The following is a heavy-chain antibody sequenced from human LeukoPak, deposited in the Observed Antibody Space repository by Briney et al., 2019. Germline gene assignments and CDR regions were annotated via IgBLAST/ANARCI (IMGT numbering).Heavy chain of an antibody. CDR2: ISAYNGNT. D-gene: IGHD2-15*01. V-gene: IGHV1-18*01. Sequence: GVSVKVSCKASGYTFTSYGITWVRQAPGQGLEWMGWISAYNGNTKYAQNFQGRVTMTTDTSTDTAYMELRNLRSDDTAFYYCARDDLDCSGNTCYPDNYWGQGTLVAVSS. J-gene: IGHJ4*02. CDR3: ARDDLDCSGNTCYPDNY. CDR1: GYTFTSYG.